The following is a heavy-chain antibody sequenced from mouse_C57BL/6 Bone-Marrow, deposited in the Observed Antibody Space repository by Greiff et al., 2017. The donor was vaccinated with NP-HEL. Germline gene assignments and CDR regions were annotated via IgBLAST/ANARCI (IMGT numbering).Heavy chain of an antibody. CDR1: GYAFSSSW. J-gene: IGHJ1*03. CDR2: IYPGDGDT. CDR3: ARFYDYDGNFDV. D-gene: IGHD2-4*01. V-gene: IGHV1-82*01. Sequence: QVQLQQSGPELVKPGASVKISCKASGYAFSSSWMNWVKQRPGKGLEWIGRIYPGDGDTNYNGKFKGKATLTADKSSSTAYMQLSSLTSEDSAVYFCARFYDYDGNFDVWGTGTTVTVSS.